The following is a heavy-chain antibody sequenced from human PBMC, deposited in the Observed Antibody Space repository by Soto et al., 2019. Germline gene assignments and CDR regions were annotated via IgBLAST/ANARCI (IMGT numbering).Heavy chain of an antibody. V-gene: IGHV3-33*08. Sequence: GGSLRLSCAASGFTFRSFGMHWVRQAPGKGLEWVAIVWYDGNNKYYADSVKGRFTISRDNSKNIMYLQMSSLRAEDTAVYYCARGRAAVAGTFDPWGQGTLVTVSS. D-gene: IGHD6-19*01. J-gene: IGHJ5*02. CDR1: GFTFRSFG. CDR2: VWYDGNNK. CDR3: ARGRAAVAGTFDP.